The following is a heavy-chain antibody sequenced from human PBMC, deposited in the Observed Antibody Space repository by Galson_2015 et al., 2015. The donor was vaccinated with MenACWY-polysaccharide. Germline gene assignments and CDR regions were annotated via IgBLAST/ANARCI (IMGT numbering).Heavy chain of an antibody. Sequence: TLSLTCIVSGGSISSGTYYWSWIRQSAGEGLEWIGRIYTSGSTNYNPSLRSRATISIDTSKNQFSLKLSSVTAADTAVYYCTRATFGLYGMDIWGQGTTVTVSS. J-gene: IGHJ6*02. V-gene: IGHV4-61*02. CDR2: IYTSGST. D-gene: IGHD3-16*01. CDR3: TRATFGLYGMDI. CDR1: GGSISSGTYY.